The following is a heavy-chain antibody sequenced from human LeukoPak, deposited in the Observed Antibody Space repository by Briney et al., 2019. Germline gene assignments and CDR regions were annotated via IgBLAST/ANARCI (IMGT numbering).Heavy chain of an antibody. D-gene: IGHD6-13*01. CDR2: INHSGST. V-gene: IGHV4-34*01. CDR1: GGSFSGYY. CDR3: AREVGSWKPTMYNWFDP. Sequence: PSETLSLTCAVYGGSFSGYYWSWIRQPPGKGLEWIGEINHSGSTNYNPSLKSRVTISVDTSKNQFSLKLSSVTAADTAVYYCAREVGSWKPTMYNWFDPWGQGILVTVSS. J-gene: IGHJ5*02.